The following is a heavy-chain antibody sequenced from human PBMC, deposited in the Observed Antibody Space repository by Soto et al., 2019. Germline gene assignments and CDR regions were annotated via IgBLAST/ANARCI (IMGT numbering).Heavy chain of an antibody. V-gene: IGHV1-69*12. D-gene: IGHD2-2*01. CDR1: GGTFSSYA. CDR2: IIPIFGTA. CDR3: AVWVGSACYHYYGMDV. J-gene: IGHJ6*02. Sequence: QVQLVQSGAEVKKPGSSVKVSCKASGGTFSSYAISWVRQAPGQGLEWMGGIIPIFGTANYAQKFQGRVTLPAGDPTSIAYMELGSLISENTAVYYCAVWVGSACYHYYGMDVWGQGSTVTVSS.